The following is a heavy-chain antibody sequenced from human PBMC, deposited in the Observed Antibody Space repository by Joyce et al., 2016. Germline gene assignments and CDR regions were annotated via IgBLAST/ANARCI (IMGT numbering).Heavy chain of an antibody. CDR2: ISSSSYDI. CDR3: ARSPPRETIFGVVIRAFDI. D-gene: IGHD3-3*01. V-gene: IGHV3-21*01. Sequence: EGQLVESGGGLVTPGGSLRLSCAGSGFNFNTYTMHWVRQAPGKGLEWVSSISSSSYDIDYADSLKGRLTISRDNAWNSLYLQMSSLRAEDTAVYYCARSPPRETIFGVVIRAFDIWGQGTKVTVSS. CDR1: GFNFNTYT. J-gene: IGHJ3*02.